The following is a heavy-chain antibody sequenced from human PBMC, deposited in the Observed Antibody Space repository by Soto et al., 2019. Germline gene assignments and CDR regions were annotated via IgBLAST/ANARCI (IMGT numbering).Heavy chain of an antibody. CDR2: IGPESGAT. J-gene: IGHJ4*02. D-gene: IGHD1-26*01. V-gene: IGHV1-2*02. CDR1: GYTFTGHY. CDR3: GRGRSGQIVVFY. Sequence: QVQLVQSGAEVKKPGASVKVSCKTSGYTFTGHYIHWVRQAPQQGPEWVGEIGPESGATGYAQKFRGRVTMTMDTSITTVYMELKNLSPDDTAVYYCGRGRSGQIVVFYWGQGTPVTVSS.